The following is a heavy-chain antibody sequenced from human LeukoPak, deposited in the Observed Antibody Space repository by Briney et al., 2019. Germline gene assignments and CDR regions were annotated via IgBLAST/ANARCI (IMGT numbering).Heavy chain of an antibody. CDR3: TRGPGYDYVWGTYRADY. CDR2: ITSSGSST. J-gene: IGHJ4*02. CDR1: GFIFYSYA. Sequence: GGSLRLSCAASGFIFYSYAMHWVRQAPGRGLEYVSAITSSGSSTFYANSVKGRFTISRDNSKNTLYLQMGSLRPDDMAVYYCTRGPGYDYVWGTYRADYWGQGILVTVSS. D-gene: IGHD3-16*02. V-gene: IGHV3-64*01.